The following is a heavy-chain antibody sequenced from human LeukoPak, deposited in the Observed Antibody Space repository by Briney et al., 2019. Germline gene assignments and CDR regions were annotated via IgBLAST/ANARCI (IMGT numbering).Heavy chain of an antibody. D-gene: IGHD3-10*01. Sequence: SETLSLTCTVSGYSISSGYYWGWIRQPPGKGLEWIGSIYHSGSTYYNPSLKSRVTISVDTSKNQFSLKLSSVTAADTAVYYCARDLGAMVRGVGVEFDPWGQGTLVTVSS. CDR1: GYSISSGYY. J-gene: IGHJ5*02. V-gene: IGHV4-38-2*02. CDR3: ARDLGAMVRGVGVEFDP. CDR2: IYHSGST.